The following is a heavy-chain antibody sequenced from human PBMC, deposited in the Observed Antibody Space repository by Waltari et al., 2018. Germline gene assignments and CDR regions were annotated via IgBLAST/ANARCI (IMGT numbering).Heavy chain of an antibody. V-gene: IGHV3-33*01. J-gene: IGHJ6*02. Sequence: QVQLVESGGGVVQPGRSLRLSCAASGFTFSNFGMHWVRQAPGKGREWVALIWYEGSNKFDAESVKGLLTISREKSKNTVYLQMNSLRAEDTAVYYCARDASSGWYSNYYDYGMDVWGQGTTVTVSS. D-gene: IGHD6-19*01. CDR1: GFTFSNFG. CDR3: ARDASSGWYSNYYDYGMDV. CDR2: IWYEGSNK.